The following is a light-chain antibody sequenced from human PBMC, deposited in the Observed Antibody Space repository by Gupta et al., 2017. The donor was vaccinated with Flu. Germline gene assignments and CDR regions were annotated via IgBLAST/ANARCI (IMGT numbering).Light chain of an antibody. J-gene: IGLJ2*01. Sequence: SALTQPRSVSGSPGQSVTISCTGTSSDVGGDNYVSWYHQHPAKAPKLIIYDVTERPAGVPGRFSGSKCGNTASLTISAREEEEEADYYRDSSAGSDTLVFGGGTKLTVL. CDR2: DVT. CDR3: DSSAGSDTLV. CDR1: SSDVGGDNY. V-gene: IGLV2-11*01.